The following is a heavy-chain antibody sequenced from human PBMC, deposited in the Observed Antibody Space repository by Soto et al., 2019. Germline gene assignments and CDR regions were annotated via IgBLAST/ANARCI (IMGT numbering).Heavy chain of an antibody. D-gene: IGHD6-19*01. CDR2: IHNSGST. CDR1: YDSINSNY. CDR3: ARGWAVTGSFYFDY. Sequence: SETLSLTCTFSYDSINSNYWNLIRQPPNKGLEWIGYIHNSGSTNQNPSLKSRVTISIDTSKNQFSLTLTSVTAADTAVYYCARGWAVTGSFYFDYWGQGALVTV. V-gene: IGHV4-59*01. J-gene: IGHJ4*02.